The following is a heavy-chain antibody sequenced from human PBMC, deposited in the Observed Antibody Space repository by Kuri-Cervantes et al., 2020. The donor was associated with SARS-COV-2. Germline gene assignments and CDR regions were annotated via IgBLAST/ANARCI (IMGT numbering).Heavy chain of an antibody. CDR2: INPSGGI. Sequence: ASVKVSCKASGYIFSDYYFHWVRQAPGQGPEWMGWINPSGGINPAQKFQDRVTMTRDTSTTTIHMELSRMTPDDTAGFYCARDRRTGGYSSGFDLWGQGTLVTVSS. CDR1: GYIFSDYY. V-gene: IGHV1-2*02. D-gene: IGHD5-18*01. J-gene: IGHJ4*02. CDR3: ARDRRTGGYSSGFDL.